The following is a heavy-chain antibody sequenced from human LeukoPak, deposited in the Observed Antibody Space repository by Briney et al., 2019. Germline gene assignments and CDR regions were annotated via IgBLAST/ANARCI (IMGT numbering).Heavy chain of an antibody. J-gene: IGHJ4*02. V-gene: IGHV3-43D*04. D-gene: IGHD5-18*01. Sequence: PGGSLRLSCAASGFTFDDYAMHWVRQAPGKGLEWVSLISWDGGSTYYADSVKGRFTTSRDNSKNSLYLQMNSLRAEDTALYYCAKGAYSYGSGCFDYWGQGTLVTVSS. CDR2: ISWDGGST. CDR3: AKGAYSYGSGCFDY. CDR1: GFTFDDYA.